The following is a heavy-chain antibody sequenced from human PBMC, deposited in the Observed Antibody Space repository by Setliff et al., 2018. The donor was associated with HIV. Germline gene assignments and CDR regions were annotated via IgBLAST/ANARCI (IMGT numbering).Heavy chain of an antibody. Sequence: SETLSLTCTVSGDSISSHYWTWIRQPPGKGLEWIGYIYYSGSSNYNPSLKSRVTVSVDTSKNQFSLKLSSVTAADTAVYYCARAGYYGSTSYWEYFQHWGQGTLVTVSS. CDR2: IYYSGSS. V-gene: IGHV4-59*11. D-gene: IGHD3-22*01. CDR3: ARAGYYGSTSYWEYFQH. CDR1: GDSISSHY. J-gene: IGHJ1*01.